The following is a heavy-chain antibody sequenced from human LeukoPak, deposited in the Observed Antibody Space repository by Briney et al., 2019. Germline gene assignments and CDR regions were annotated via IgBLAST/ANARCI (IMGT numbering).Heavy chain of an antibody. D-gene: IGHD5/OR15-5a*01. Sequence: PGGSLRLSCAASGFTFSSYAMSWVRQAPGRGLEWVSSISGSSDSTYYADSVKGHFTISRDNSKSTLYLQMNSLRAEDTAVYYCAKLGAGSVYSHLDYWGQGTLATVSS. J-gene: IGHJ4*02. CDR2: ISGSSDST. CDR3: AKLGAGSVYSHLDY. CDR1: GFTFSSYA. V-gene: IGHV3-23*01.